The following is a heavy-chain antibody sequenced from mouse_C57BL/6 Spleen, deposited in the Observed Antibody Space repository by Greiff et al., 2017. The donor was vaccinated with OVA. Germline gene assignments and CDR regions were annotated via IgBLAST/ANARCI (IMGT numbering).Heavy chain of an antibody. J-gene: IGHJ1*03. Sequence: EVQLQQSGPELVKPGASVKISCKASGYTFTDYYMNWVKQSHGKSLEWIGDINPNNGGTSYNQKFKGKATLTVDKSSSTAYMELRSLTSEDSAVYYCAREGDDYDGNWYFDVWGTGTTVTVSS. CDR3: AREGDDYDGNWYFDV. CDR2: INPNNGGT. V-gene: IGHV1-26*01. CDR1: GYTFTDYY. D-gene: IGHD2-4*01.